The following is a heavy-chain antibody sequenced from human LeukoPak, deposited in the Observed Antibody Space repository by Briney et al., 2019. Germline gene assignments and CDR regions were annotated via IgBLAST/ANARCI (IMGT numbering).Heavy chain of an antibody. J-gene: IGHJ6*02. CDR3: ARGRPDYYGSGTYYPYFYGLDV. Sequence: PGGSPRLSCEASGFTFSRHAMSWVRQAPGKGLEWVSSLSGTGGSTYYADSVKGRLTVSRDNSRNMLYLKMNSLRAEDTAVYYCARGRPDYYGSGTYYPYFYGLDVWGQGTTVTVSS. CDR2: LSGTGGST. V-gene: IGHV3-23*01. D-gene: IGHD3-10*01. CDR1: GFTFSRHA.